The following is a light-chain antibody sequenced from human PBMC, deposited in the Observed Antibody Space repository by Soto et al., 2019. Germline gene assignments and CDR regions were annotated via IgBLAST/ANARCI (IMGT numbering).Light chain of an antibody. J-gene: IGLJ2*01. CDR1: SSDVGGYDY. V-gene: IGLV2-14*01. CDR2: EVS. Sequence: QSALTQPASVSGSPGQSITISCTGTSSDVGGYDYVSWYQQYPGKAPKLMIYEVSSRPSGVSNRFSGSKSGNTASLTISGLQAEDEADYCCSSFGGTIRVFGGGTKLTVL. CDR3: SSFGGTIRV.